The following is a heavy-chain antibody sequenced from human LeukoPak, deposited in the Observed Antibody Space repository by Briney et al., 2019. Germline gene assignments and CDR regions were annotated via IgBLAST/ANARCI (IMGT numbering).Heavy chain of an antibody. CDR2: IYTSGST. Sequence: SETLSLTCTVSGGSISSGSYHWSWIRQPAGKGLEWIGRIYTSGSTNYNPSLKSRVTISVNTSKNQFTLKLSSVTAADTAVYYCAWQGTYDSSGDDAFDIWGQGTMVTVSS. CDR3: AWQGTYDSSGDDAFDI. D-gene: IGHD3-22*01. V-gene: IGHV4-61*02. CDR1: GGSISSGSYH. J-gene: IGHJ3*02.